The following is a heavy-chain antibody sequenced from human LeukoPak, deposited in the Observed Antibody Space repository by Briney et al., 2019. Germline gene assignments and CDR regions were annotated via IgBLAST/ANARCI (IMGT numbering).Heavy chain of an antibody. D-gene: IGHD6-13*01. J-gene: IGHJ4*02. CDR3: ARGAEAETSPLDF. CDR2: INPKSGAA. Sequence: ASVMVSCKASGYIFSDYYMHWVRQAPGQGLEWLGWINPKSGAADYGQQFRGRVTMTRDTSINTDYMEMKRVTSDDTAVYYCARGAEAETSPLDFWGQGTLVIVS. V-gene: IGHV1-2*02. CDR1: GYIFSDYY.